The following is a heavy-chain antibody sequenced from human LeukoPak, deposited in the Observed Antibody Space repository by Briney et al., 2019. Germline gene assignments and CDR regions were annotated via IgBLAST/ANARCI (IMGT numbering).Heavy chain of an antibody. Sequence: GGSLRLSCAASGFTFSSYAMHWVRQAPGKGREGVAVISYDGSNKYYADSVKGRFTISRDNSKNTLYLQMNSLRAEDTAVYYCARDRYYDSSGYLDYWGQGTLVTVSS. D-gene: IGHD3-22*01. CDR3: ARDRYYDSSGYLDY. J-gene: IGHJ4*02. CDR2: ISYDGSNK. V-gene: IGHV3-30*04. CDR1: GFTFSSYA.